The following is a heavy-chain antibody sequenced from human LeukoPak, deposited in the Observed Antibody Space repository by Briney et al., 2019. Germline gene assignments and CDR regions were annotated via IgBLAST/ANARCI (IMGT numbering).Heavy chain of an antibody. CDR2: ISYDGRNK. J-gene: IGHJ4*02. V-gene: IGHV3-30*18. CDR3: AKVLWQQLFDY. Sequence: GGSLRLSCAASGFTFSRYGMHWVRQAPGKGLEWVAVISYDGRNKYYADSVKGRFTISRDNSKNTLYLQVNSLRADDTAVYYCAKVLWQQLFDYWGQGTLVTVSS. CDR1: GFTFSRYG. D-gene: IGHD6-13*01.